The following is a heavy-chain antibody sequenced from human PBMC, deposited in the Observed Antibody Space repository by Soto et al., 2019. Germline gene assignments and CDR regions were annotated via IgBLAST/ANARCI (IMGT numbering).Heavy chain of an antibody. CDR1: GGSFSGYY. D-gene: IGHD3-10*01. CDR3: ARGSPGITMVRGVILKWPFDY. Sequence: QVQLQQWGAGLLKPSETLSLTCAVYGGSFSGYYWSWIRQPPGKGLEWIGEINHSGSTNYNPSLTGRVPISVDTSKNQFSPKLSSVTAADTAVYYCARGSPGITMVRGVILKWPFDYWGQGTLVTVSS. V-gene: IGHV4-34*01. J-gene: IGHJ4*02. CDR2: INHSGST.